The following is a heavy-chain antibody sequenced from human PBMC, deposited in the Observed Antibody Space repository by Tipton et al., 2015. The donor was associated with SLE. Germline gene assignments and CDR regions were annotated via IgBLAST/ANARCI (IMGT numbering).Heavy chain of an antibody. CDR2: IHSRGST. CDR1: GVSVSSGGYY. D-gene: IGHD3-9*01. CDR3: VSSGYPLGSFDV. V-gene: IGHV4-31*03. J-gene: IGHJ3*01. Sequence: TLSLTCTVSGVSVSSGGYYWNWIRQHPGKGLEWIGCIHSRGSTYYTPSLQSRLTMSVDTSNNQFSLQLSSVTAADTALYYCVSSGYPLGSFDVWGQGTMVTVSS.